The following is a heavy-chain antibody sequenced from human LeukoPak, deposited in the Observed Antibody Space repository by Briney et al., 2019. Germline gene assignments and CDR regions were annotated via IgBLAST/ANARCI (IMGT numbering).Heavy chain of an antibody. V-gene: IGHV4-39*01. J-gene: IGHJ4*02. D-gene: IGHD3-22*01. Sequence: SETLSLTCTVSGGSISGSSYYWGWIRQPPGKGLGWIGSIYYSGSTYYNPSLKSRVTISVDTSKNQFSLKLSSVTAADTAVYYCARQRYDSSGYYDDYWGREPWSPSPQ. CDR3: ARQRYDSSGYYDDY. CDR2: IYYSGST. CDR1: GGSISGSSYY.